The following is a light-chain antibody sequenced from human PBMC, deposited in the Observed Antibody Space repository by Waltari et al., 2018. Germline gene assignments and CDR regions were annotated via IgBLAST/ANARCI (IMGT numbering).Light chain of an antibody. V-gene: IGKV4-1*01. Sequence: EMTQSPDSLPVSLGERATINCKSSLSILYNFNNKNYLARFQQKPGQPPKLIIRWASTREFGVPDRFSGSGSGTDFTLTISSLQSEDVAVYYCQQYLTLPYTFGQGTKLEIK. CDR1: LSILYNFNNKNY. J-gene: IGKJ2*01. CDR2: WAS. CDR3: QQYLTLPYT.